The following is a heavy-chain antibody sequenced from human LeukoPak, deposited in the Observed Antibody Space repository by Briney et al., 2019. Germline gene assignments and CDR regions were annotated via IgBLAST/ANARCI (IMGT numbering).Heavy chain of an antibody. Sequence: GGSLRLSCAASGFTFSSYPMHWVRQAPGKGLEWVAVISYDGSNKYYADAVKGRFTISRDNSRNTLYLQMTRLRAEDTAVNYCAKNSGDYSYYYYYVMDVWGKGTTVTISS. V-gene: IGHV3-30*04. D-gene: IGHD4-17*01. CDR3: AKNSGDYSYYYYYVMDV. CDR1: GFTFSSYP. CDR2: ISYDGSNK. J-gene: IGHJ6*04.